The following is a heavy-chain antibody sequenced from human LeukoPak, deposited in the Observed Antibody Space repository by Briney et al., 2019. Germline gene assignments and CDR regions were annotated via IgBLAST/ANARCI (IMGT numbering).Heavy chain of an antibody. CDR3: ARHEGRSGYHFHPYFDY. CDR2: IYHSGST. D-gene: IGHD3-22*01. CDR1: GYSISSGYY. V-gene: IGHV4-38-2*01. Sequence: SETLSLTCAVSGYSISSGYYWGWIRQPPGKGLEWIGSIYHSGSTYYNPSLKSRVTISVDTSKNQFSLKLSSVTAADTAVYYCARHEGRSGYHFHPYFDYWGQGTLVTVSS. J-gene: IGHJ4*02.